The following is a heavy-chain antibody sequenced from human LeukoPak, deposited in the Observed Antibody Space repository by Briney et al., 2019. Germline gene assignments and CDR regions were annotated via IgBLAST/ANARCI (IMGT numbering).Heavy chain of an antibody. Sequence: PGGSLRLSCAASGFTLRSYEMNWVRQAPGKGLEWIGTIYYTGISYYNPSLESRVTSSLDTSKNQFSLTLNSVTAADTAVYYCVRADYNGGNPGSFDIWGRGTMVTVSS. V-gene: IGHV4-39*07. J-gene: IGHJ3*02. CDR1: GFTLRSYE. D-gene: IGHD2-8*01. CDR3: VRADYNGGNPGSFDI. CDR2: IYYTGIS.